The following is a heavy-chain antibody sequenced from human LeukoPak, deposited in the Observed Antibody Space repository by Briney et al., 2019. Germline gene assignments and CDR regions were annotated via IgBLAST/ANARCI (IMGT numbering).Heavy chain of an antibody. V-gene: IGHV4-38-2*02. Sequence: TASETLSLTCTVSGYSISRGYYWGWIRQPPGKGLEWIGEINHSGSTNYNPSLKSRVTISVDTSKNQFSLKLSSVTAADTAVYYCARDEIVGATSLDYWGQGTLVTVSS. CDR1: GYSISRGYY. CDR2: INHSGST. D-gene: IGHD1-26*01. J-gene: IGHJ4*02. CDR3: ARDEIVGATSLDY.